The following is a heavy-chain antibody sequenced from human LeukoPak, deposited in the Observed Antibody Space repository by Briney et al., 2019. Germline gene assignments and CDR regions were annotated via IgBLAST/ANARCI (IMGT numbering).Heavy chain of an antibody. J-gene: IGHJ5*02. D-gene: IGHD3-10*01. CDR1: GGSISSYY. V-gene: IGHV4-4*07. CDR2: IYTSRST. CDR3: ARGGVLLWFGELSVRFDP. Sequence: SETLSLTCTVSGGSISSYYWSWIRQPAGKGLEWIGRIYTSRSTNYNPSLKSRVTISVDTSKNQFSLKLSSVTAADTAVYYCARGGVLLWFGELSVRFDPWGQGTLVTVSS.